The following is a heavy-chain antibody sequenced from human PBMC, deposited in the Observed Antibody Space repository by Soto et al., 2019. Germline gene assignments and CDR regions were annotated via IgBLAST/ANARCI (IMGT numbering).Heavy chain of an antibody. CDR2: ISSSSSTI. CDR1: GFTFSSYS. V-gene: IGHV3-48*02. Sequence: EVQLVESGGGLVQPGGSLRLSCAASGFTFSSYSMNWVRQAPGKGLEWVSYISSSSSTIYYADSVKGRFTISRDNAKNSLYLQRNSLRDEDTAVYYCARGDYQYYYYYGMDVWGQGTTVTVSS. CDR3: ARGDYQYYYYYGMDV. J-gene: IGHJ6*02. D-gene: IGHD4-17*01.